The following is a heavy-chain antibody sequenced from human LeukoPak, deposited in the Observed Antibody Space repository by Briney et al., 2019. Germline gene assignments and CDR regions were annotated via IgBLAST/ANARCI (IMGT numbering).Heavy chain of an antibody. CDR2: ISAYNGNT. CDR3: ARDRDYGDYNTQDLFDC. Sequence: GASVTVSCKASGYTFTTYGISWVRQAPGQGLEWMGWISAYNGNTNYAQKLQGRVTMTTDTSTTTAYMELRSLRSDDTAVYYCARDRDYGDYNTQDLFDCWGQGTLVTVSS. CDR1: GYTFTTYG. V-gene: IGHV1-18*01. J-gene: IGHJ4*02. D-gene: IGHD4-17*01.